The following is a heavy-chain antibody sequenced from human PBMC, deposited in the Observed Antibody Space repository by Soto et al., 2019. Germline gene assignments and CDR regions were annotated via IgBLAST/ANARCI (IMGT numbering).Heavy chain of an antibody. Sequence: QVQLVESGGGVVQPGRSLRLSCAASGFTFSSYDMYWVRQAPGKGLEWVAGISSDGGNKYYADSVKGRFTISRDNSKNSLYLQMNRQRAEDTAVFYCARTRTSITTLKYYFHYWGQGTLVTVSS. D-gene: IGHD4-4*01. CDR3: ARTRTSITTLKYYFHY. V-gene: IGHV3-30-3*01. CDR1: GFTFSSYD. CDR2: ISSDGGNK. J-gene: IGHJ4*02.